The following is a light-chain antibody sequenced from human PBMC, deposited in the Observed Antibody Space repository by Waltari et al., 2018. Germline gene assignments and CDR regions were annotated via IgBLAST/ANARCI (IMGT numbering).Light chain of an antibody. CDR1: QSVSTTS. V-gene: IGKV3-20*01. CDR3: QQYGSSPLFA. CDR2: GGS. J-gene: IGKJ3*01. Sequence: EIVLTQSPGTLSLSPGETATLSCRASQSVSTTSLGWYQQKPGQAPRLLIYGGSRRATGIPDRFRGSGSGIDFTLTISILEPEDFAVYYCQQYGSSPLFAFGPGTKVDIK.